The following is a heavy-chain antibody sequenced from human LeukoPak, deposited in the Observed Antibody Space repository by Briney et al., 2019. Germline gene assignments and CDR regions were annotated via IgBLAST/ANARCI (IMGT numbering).Heavy chain of an antibody. D-gene: IGHD1-26*01. J-gene: IGHJ4*02. Sequence: SETLSLTCSVSGGSMSSDYWSWIRQSPGEGLEWIGRMFGNGGTNYSPSFQRRATMSVDTSTRRLSLRLNSVTAADTAVYYCARQTAKKWDLPGSFDSWGQGILVTVSS. V-gene: IGHV4-59*08. CDR3: ARQTAKKWDLPGSFDS. CDR1: GGSMSSDY. CDR2: MFGNGGT.